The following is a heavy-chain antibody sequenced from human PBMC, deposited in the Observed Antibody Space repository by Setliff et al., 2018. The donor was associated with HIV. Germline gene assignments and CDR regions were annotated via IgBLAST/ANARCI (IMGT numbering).Heavy chain of an antibody. D-gene: IGHD3-10*01. Sequence: GESLKISCATSGLTFSNCGMHWVRQAPGKGLEWVASIRSDGSNKYYADSVTGRFTISRGDSKNTLYLQMNSLRAEDTAVYYCAKDKGQKYADYWGQGTMVTVS. CDR2: IRSDGSNK. CDR1: GLTFSNCG. CDR3: AKDKGQKYADY. V-gene: IGHV3-30*02. J-gene: IGHJ4*02.